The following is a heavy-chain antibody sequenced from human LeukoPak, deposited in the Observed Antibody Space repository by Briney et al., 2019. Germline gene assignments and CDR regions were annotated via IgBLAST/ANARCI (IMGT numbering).Heavy chain of an antibody. V-gene: IGHV3-23*01. J-gene: IGHJ4*02. CDR1: GFTFSSYA. Sequence: GGSLRLSCAASGFTFSSYAMSWVRQAPGKGLEWVSAISGSGGSASYTDSVKGRFTISRDNSKNTVHLQMNSVRAEDTAVYYCAKFKQGGYWGQGTLVTVSS. CDR2: ISGSGGSA. CDR3: AKFKQGGY. D-gene: IGHD3-16*01.